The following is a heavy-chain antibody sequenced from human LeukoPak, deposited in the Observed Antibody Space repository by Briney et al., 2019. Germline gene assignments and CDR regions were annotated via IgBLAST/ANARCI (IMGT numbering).Heavy chain of an antibody. Sequence: ASVKISCKASGYTFISYYMHQVRHAPGQRLEWMGIINPSGGSTSYAQKFQGRVTMTRDMSTSTVYMELSSLRSEDTAVYYCAVGLRDYFDYWGQGTLVTVSS. J-gene: IGHJ4*02. CDR1: GYTFISYY. V-gene: IGHV1-46*01. D-gene: IGHD4-17*01. CDR2: INPSGGST. CDR3: AVGLRDYFDY.